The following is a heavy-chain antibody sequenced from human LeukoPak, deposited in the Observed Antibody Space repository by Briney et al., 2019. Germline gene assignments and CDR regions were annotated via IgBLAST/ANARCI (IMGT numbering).Heavy chain of an antibody. J-gene: IGHJ4*02. D-gene: IGHD3-22*01. CDR2: INPNSGGT. V-gene: IGHV1-2*02. CDR3: ARVFGYYDSSGYYYY. Sequence: ASVKVSCKASGYTFTVYYMHWVRQAPGQGLEWMGWINPNSGGTNYAQKFQGRVTMTRDTSISTAYMELSRLRSDDTAVYYCARVFGYYDSSGYYYYWGQGTLVTVSS. CDR1: GYTFTVYY.